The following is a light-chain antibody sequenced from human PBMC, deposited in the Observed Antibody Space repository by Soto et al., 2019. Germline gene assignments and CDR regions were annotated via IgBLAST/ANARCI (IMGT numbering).Light chain of an antibody. CDR3: QQYGRA. V-gene: IGKV3-20*01. CDR2: GAS. J-gene: IGKJ1*01. Sequence: EIVLTQSPGTLSLSPGERATLSCRASQSVSSSSLAWYQQKPGQAPRLLIYGASRRATGIPDRFSGSGSGTDFTLTISRLEPEDFAVYYCQQYGRAFGQGTRWISN. CDR1: QSVSSSS.